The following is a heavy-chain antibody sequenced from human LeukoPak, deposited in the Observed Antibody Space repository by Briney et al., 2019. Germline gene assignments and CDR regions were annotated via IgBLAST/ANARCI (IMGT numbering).Heavy chain of an antibody. J-gene: IGHJ4*02. V-gene: IGHV4-38-2*02. CDR3: ARLPQQQLAYYFDY. D-gene: IGHD6-13*01. Sequence: SETLSLTCTVSGYSISSGYFWGWIRPPPGKGLECIGTIYHSGSTYYNPSLKSRVTISVDTSKNQFSLKLSSVSAADTAVYYCARLPQQQLAYYFDYWGQGTLVTVSS. CDR2: IYHSGST. CDR1: GYSISSGYF.